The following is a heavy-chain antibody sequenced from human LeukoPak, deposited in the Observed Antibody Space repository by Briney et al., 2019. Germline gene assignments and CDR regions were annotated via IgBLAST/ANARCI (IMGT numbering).Heavy chain of an antibody. Sequence: GGSLRLSCAASGFTVSSNYMSWVRQVPGKGLEWVSIIYSGGSTYYADSVKGRFTISRDNSKKTLYLQMNSLRAEDTAVYYCARGLAVAGTGFDYWGQGTLVTVSS. CDR2: IYSGGST. CDR3: ARGLAVAGTGFDY. J-gene: IGHJ4*02. CDR1: GFTVSSNY. V-gene: IGHV3-66*01. D-gene: IGHD6-19*01.